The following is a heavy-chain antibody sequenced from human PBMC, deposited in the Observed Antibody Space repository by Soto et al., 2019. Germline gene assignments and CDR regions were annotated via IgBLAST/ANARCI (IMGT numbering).Heavy chain of an antibody. D-gene: IGHD3-16*01. CDR2: IGANGDST. Sequence: VQVLESGGGLVQPGGSLRLSCAASGFYFNSYAMSWVRQAPGKGLECGSHIGANGDSTYYADSVKGRFTISRDNSKNTVYLQMNSLRADDTAVYFCAGGTYLDYWGQGTLVSVAS. V-gene: IGHV3-23*01. J-gene: IGHJ4*02. CDR3: AGGTYLDY. CDR1: GFYFNSYA.